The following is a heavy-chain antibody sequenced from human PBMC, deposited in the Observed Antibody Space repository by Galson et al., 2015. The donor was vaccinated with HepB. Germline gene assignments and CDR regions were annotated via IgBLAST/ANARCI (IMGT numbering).Heavy chain of an antibody. D-gene: IGHD6-13*01. CDR2: IKSKTDGGTT. Sequence: SLRLSCAASGFTFSNAWMNWVRQAPGKGLEWVGRIKSKTDGGTTDYAAPVKGRFTISRDDSKNTLYLQMNSLRAEDTAVYYCARARSSWPDWYFDLWGRGTLVTVSS. CDR3: ARARSSWPDWYFDL. CDR1: GFTFSNAW. V-gene: IGHV3-15*07. J-gene: IGHJ2*01.